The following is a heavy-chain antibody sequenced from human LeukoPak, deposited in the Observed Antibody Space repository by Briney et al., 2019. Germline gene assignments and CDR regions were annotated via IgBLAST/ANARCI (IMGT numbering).Heavy chain of an antibody. Sequence: PGGSLRLSCAASGFTVSDNHMTWVRQAPGKGLECVSVIFGGGDTHYADSVRGRFTISRDSSKNKLYLQMKSLQVDDTAVYYCAGAGGNSHLGQGTPVTVSS. V-gene: IGHV3-66*01. D-gene: IGHD3-10*01. CDR3: AGAGGNSH. CDR2: IFGGGDT. CDR1: GFTVSDNH. J-gene: IGHJ4*02.